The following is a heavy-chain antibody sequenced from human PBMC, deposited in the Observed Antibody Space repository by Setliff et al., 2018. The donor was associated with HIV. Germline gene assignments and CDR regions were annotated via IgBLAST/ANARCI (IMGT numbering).Heavy chain of an antibody. CDR2: TYYSGTT. Sequence: KPSETLSLTCTVSGGSISSSSTFYWGWIRQPPGKGLEWIGSTYYSGTTYYNPSLKSRVTISVDTSKNQFSLKLSSVTAADTALYYCARLSRYSYDSSGYYFFDYWGQGSLVTVSS. V-gene: IGHV4-39*01. CDR1: GGSISSSSTFY. CDR3: ARLSRYSYDSSGYYFFDY. D-gene: IGHD3-22*01. J-gene: IGHJ4*02.